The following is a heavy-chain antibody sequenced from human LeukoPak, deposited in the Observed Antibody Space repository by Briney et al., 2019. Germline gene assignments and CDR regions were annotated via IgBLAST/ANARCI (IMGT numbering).Heavy chain of an antibody. CDR3: ARGGELLRPADY. D-gene: IGHD1-26*01. CDR1: GFTFSNYW. Sequence: PGGSLRLSCAASGFTFSNYWMSWVRQAPGKGLEWVAVISYDGSNKYYADSVKGRFTISRDNAKNSLYLQMNNLRAEDTAVFYCARGGELLRPADYWGQGTLVTVSS. J-gene: IGHJ4*02. V-gene: IGHV3-30-3*01. CDR2: ISYDGSNK.